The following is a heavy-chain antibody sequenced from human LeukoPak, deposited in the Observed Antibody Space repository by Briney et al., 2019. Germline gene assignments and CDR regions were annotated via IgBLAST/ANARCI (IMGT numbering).Heavy chain of an antibody. CDR3: ARDSSSFLRRYYYYGMDV. CDR1: GGTFSSYA. D-gene: IGHD6-6*01. CDR2: IIPIFGTA. J-gene: IGHJ6*02. Sequence: SVKVSCKASGGTFSSYAISWVRQAPGQGLEWMGGIIPIFGTANYAQKFQGRVTTTADESTSTAYMELSSLRSEDTAVYYCARDSSSFLRRYYYYGMDVWGQGTTVTVSS. V-gene: IGHV1-69*13.